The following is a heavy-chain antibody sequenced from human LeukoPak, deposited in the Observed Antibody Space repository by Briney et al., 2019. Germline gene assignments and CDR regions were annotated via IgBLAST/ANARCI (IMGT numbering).Heavy chain of an antibody. CDR3: ARALRYFDWYTFDY. V-gene: IGHV1-2*02. Sequence: GASVKVSCKASGYIFTGYYMHWVRQAPGQGLEWMGWINPNSGDTNYAQKFQGRVTMTRDTSISTAYMELSRLRSDDTAVYYCARALRYFDWYTFDYWGQGTLVTVSS. J-gene: IGHJ4*02. CDR1: GYIFTGYY. D-gene: IGHD3-9*01. CDR2: INPNSGDT.